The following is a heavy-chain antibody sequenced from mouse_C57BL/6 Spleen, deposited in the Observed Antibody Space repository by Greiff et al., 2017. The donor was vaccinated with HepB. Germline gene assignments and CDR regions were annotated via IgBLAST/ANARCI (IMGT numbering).Heavy chain of an antibody. Sequence: VQLQQSGAELARPGASVKLSCKASGYTFTSYGISWVKQRTGQGLEWIGEIYPRSGNTYYNEKFKGKATLTADKSSSTAYMVIRSLTSEDSAVYFCARRDTTVVATDYWGQGTTLTVSS. D-gene: IGHD1-1*01. CDR3: ARRDTTVVATDY. CDR2: IYPRSGNT. J-gene: IGHJ2*01. CDR1: GYTFTSYG. V-gene: IGHV1-81*01.